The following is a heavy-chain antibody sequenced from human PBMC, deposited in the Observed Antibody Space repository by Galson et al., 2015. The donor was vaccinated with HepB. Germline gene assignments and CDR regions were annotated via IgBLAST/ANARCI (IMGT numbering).Heavy chain of an antibody. V-gene: IGHV1-3*01. CDR2: INAGNGNT. D-gene: IGHD4-11*01. Sequence: SVKVSCKASGYTFTSYAMHWVRRAPGQRLEWMGWINAGNGNTKYSQKFQGRVTITRDTSASTAYMELSSLRSEDTAVYYCARPHDYSNYVGDWFDPWGQGTLVTVSS. CDR1: GYTFTSYA. J-gene: IGHJ5*02. CDR3: ARPHDYSNYVGDWFDP.